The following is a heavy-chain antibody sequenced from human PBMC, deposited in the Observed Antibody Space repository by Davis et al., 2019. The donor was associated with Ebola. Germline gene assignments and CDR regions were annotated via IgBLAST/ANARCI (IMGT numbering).Heavy chain of an antibody. J-gene: IGHJ4*02. Sequence: GESLKISCAASGFTFSSYSMNWVRQAPGKGLEWVSPISSSSSYIYYADSVKGRFTISRDNAKNSLYLQMNSLRAEDTAVYYCARGWQWSLDYWGQGTLVTVSS. V-gene: IGHV3-21*01. D-gene: IGHD6-19*01. CDR1: GFTFSSYS. CDR2: ISSSSSYI. CDR3: ARGWQWSLDY.